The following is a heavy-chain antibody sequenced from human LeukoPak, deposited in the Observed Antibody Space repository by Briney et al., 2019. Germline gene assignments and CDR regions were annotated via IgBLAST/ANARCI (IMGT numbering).Heavy chain of an antibody. CDR3: VRERGISSWLFDY. Sequence: ASETLSLTCTVSGGSISSYYWSWIRQPPGKGLEWIGYIYYSGSTNYNPSLKSRVTISVDTSKNQFSLKLSSVTAADTAVYYCVRERGISSWLFDYWGQGTLVTVSS. V-gene: IGHV4-59*01. D-gene: IGHD6-13*01. CDR1: GGSISSYY. CDR2: IYYSGST. J-gene: IGHJ4*02.